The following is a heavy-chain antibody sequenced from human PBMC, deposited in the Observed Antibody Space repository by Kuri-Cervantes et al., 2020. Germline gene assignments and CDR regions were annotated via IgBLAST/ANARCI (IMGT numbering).Heavy chain of an antibody. V-gene: IGHV4-61*01. D-gene: IGHD6-13*01. CDR1: GGFISSSSYY. CDR2: IYYSGST. CDR3: ARGVTTGYSSSWYQAHYYYYMDV. J-gene: IGHJ6*03. Sequence: SETLSLTCTVSGGFISSSSYYWSWIRQPPGKGLEWIGYIYYSGSTNYNPSLKSRVTISVDTSKNQFSLKLSSVTAADTAVYYCARGVTTGYSSSWYQAHYYYYMDVWGKGTTVTVSS.